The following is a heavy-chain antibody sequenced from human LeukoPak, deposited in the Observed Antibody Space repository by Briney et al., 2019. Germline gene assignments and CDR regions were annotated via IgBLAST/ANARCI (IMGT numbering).Heavy chain of an antibody. J-gene: IGHJ3*02. CDR1: GGSISSYY. CDR3: ASLVVANPGAFDI. V-gene: IGHV4-59*01. D-gene: IGHD2-15*01. CDR2: IYYSGST. Sequence: SETLSLTCTVSGGSISSYYWSWIRQPPGKGLEWIGYIYYSGSTNYNPSLKSRVTMSVDTSKNQFSLKLSSVTAADTAVYYCASLVVANPGAFDIWGQGTMVTVSS.